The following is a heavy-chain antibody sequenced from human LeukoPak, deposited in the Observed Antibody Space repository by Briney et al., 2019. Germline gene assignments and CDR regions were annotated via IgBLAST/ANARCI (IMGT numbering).Heavy chain of an antibody. V-gene: IGHV4-34*01. D-gene: IGHD5-12*01. CDR2: INHSGST. CDR1: GGSFSGYY. CDR3: ARGVLPMWISAFDI. Sequence: SETLSLTCAVYGGSFSGYYWSWIRQPPGKGLEWIGEINHSGSTNYNPSLKSRVTISVDTSKNQFSLKLSSVTAADTAVYYCARGVLPMWISAFDIWGQGTMVTVSS. J-gene: IGHJ3*02.